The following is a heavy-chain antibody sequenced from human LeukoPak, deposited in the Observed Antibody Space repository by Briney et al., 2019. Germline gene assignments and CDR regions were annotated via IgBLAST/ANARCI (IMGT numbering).Heavy chain of an antibody. D-gene: IGHD1-20*01. CDR2: IYYSGST. J-gene: IGHJ4*02. V-gene: IGHV4-59*01. Sequence: SETLSLTCTVSGGSISSYYWSWIRQPPGKGLEWIGYIYYSGSTNYSPSLKSRVTISVDTSKNQFSLKLSSVTAADTAVYYCARETRYRALDYWGQGTLVTVSS. CDR1: GGSISSYY. CDR3: ARETRYRALDY.